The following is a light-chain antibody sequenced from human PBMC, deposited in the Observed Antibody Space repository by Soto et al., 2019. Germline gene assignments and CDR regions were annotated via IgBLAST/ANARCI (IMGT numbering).Light chain of an antibody. J-gene: IGLJ1*01. CDR3: SSYTSTSPLAV. Sequence: QSALTQPASVSGSPGQSITISCTGTSSDIGGYNFVSWYQHYPGKAPQLMIYGVTNRPSGVSNRFSGSKSGNTASLTISGLQAEDEAEYYCSSYTSTSPLAVFGPGTKLNVL. CDR2: GVT. V-gene: IGLV2-14*03. CDR1: SSDIGGYNF.